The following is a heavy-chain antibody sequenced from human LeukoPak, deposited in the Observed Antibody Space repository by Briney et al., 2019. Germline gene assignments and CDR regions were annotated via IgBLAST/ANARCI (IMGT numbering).Heavy chain of an antibody. Sequence: PSETLSLTCTGSGGTISSYYWSWIRQPPGKGLEGVGYIYYSGSTNYNPYLKSRVSISVDTNKNQFYLKLSSVTAADAAVYYCARKRARSRGYFQYWGQGTLVTVSS. CDR1: GGTISSYY. D-gene: IGHD6-25*01. V-gene: IGHV4-59*01. CDR3: ARKRARSRGYFQY. CDR2: IYYSGST. J-gene: IGHJ1*01.